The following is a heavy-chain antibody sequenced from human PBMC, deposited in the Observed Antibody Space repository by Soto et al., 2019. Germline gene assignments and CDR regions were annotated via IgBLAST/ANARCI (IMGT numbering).Heavy chain of an antibody. Sequence: EVQLVESGGGLVQPGGSLRLSCAASGFTFSSYWMSWVRQAPGKGLEWVANIKQDGSEKYYVDSVKGRFTISRDNAKNSRYLQMDSLRAEETAVYYCAREQGGSSGYGWVHPWGHGNLVTVSS. D-gene: IGHD6-13*01. CDR2: IKQDGSEK. J-gene: IGHJ5*02. V-gene: IGHV3-7*04. CDR3: AREQGGSSGYGWVHP. CDR1: GFTFSSYW.